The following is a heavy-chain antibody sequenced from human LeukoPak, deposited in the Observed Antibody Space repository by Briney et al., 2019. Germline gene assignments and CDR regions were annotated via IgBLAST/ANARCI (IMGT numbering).Heavy chain of an antibody. CDR1: GYTFTSYD. CDR2: MNPNSGNT. CDR3: ASLTAGYCSSTSCYRTTVGPRFDY. Sequence: ASVKVSCKASGYTFTSYDLNRVRHATGQGHEWMGWMNPNSGNTGYGQKFQGRVIMTRNTFISTAYMELCSLRSEIPAVYYCASLTAGYCSSTSCYRTTVGPRFDYWGQGTLVTVSS. D-gene: IGHD2-2*01. J-gene: IGHJ4*02. V-gene: IGHV1-8*01.